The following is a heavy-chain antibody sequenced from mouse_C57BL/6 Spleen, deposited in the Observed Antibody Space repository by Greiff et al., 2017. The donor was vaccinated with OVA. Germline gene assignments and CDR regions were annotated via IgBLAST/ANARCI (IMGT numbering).Heavy chain of an antibody. D-gene: IGHD2-3*01. CDR3: AGVDGYYVGYYAMDY. CDR2: ISSGSSTI. V-gene: IGHV5-17*01. CDR1: GFTFSDYG. J-gene: IGHJ4*01. Sequence: DVMLVESGGGLVKPGGSLKLSCAASGFTFSDYGMHWVRQAPEKGLEWVAYISSGSSTIYYADTVKGRFTISRDNAKNTLFLQMTSLRSEDTAMYYCAGVDGYYVGYYAMDYWGQGTSVTVSS.